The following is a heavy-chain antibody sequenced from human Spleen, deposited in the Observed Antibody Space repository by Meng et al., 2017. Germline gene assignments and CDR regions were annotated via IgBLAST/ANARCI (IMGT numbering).Heavy chain of an antibody. J-gene: IGHJ4*02. CDR3: ARGWTSGYDFHSPPGE. CDR2: INQSGST. CDR1: GGSFSGYY. Sequence: SQTLSLTCVVYGGSFSGYYWSWIRQPPGKGLEWIGEINQSGSTHYNPSLKSRVTISMDTSKNQFSLNLNSVTAADTAVYYCARGWTSGYDFHSPPGEWGQGTLVTVSS. V-gene: IGHV4-34*01. D-gene: IGHD5-12*01.